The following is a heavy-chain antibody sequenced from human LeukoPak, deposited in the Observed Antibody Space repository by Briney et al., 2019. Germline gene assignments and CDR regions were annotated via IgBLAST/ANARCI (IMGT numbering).Heavy chain of an antibody. D-gene: IGHD6-19*01. J-gene: IGHJ4*02. Sequence: GGSLRLSCAASGFTFSDYYMSWIRQAPGKGLEWVSAISGSGGSTYYADSVKGRFTISRDNSKNTLYLQMNSLRAEDTAVYYCAKDRAAVADQFRVWGQGTLVTVSS. CDR2: ISGSGGST. CDR1: GFTFSDYY. V-gene: IGHV3-23*01. CDR3: AKDRAAVADQFRV.